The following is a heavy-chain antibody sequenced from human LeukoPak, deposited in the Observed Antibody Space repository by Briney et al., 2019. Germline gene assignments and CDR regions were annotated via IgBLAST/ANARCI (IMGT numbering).Heavy chain of an antibody. D-gene: IGHD3-16*01. CDR2: ISAYNGNT. V-gene: IGHV1-18*01. J-gene: IGHJ6*02. CDR1: GYTFTSYG. Sequence: GASVKVSCKASGYTFTSYGISWVRQAPGQGLEWMGWISAYNGNTNYAQKLQGRVTMTTDTSTSTAYMELRSLRSDDTAVYYCARASALAGGSYGYYGMDVWGQGPTVTVSS. CDR3: ARASALAGGSYGYYGMDV.